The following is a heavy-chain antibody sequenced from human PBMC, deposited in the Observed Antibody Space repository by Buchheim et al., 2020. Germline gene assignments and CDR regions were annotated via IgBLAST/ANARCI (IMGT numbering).Heavy chain of an antibody. CDR3: AKDLSYGEYYFDY. Sequence: QVQLVESGGGVVQPGRSLRLSCAASGFTFSSYGMHWVRQAPGKGLEWVAVISYDGSNKYYADSVKGRFTISRDNSKNTLYLQMNSLRAEDTAVYYCAKDLSYGEYYFDYWGQGTL. D-gene: IGHD4-17*01. CDR1: GFTFSSYG. CDR2: ISYDGSNK. V-gene: IGHV3-30*18. J-gene: IGHJ4*02.